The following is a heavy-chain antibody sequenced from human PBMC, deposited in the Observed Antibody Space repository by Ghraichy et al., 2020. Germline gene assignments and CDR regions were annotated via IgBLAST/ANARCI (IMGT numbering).Heavy chain of an antibody. V-gene: IGHV4-34*01. CDR1: GGSFSGYY. CDR3: ARGLYYDSSGHGASTDFDY. J-gene: IGHJ4*02. D-gene: IGHD3-22*01. CDR2: INHSGST. Sequence: SETLSLTCAVYGGSFSGYYWSWIRQPPGKGLEWLGEINHSGSTNYNPSLKSRVTISVHTSKNQLSLNLSSVTAADTAVYYCARGLYYDSSGHGASTDFDYWGQGTLVTVSS.